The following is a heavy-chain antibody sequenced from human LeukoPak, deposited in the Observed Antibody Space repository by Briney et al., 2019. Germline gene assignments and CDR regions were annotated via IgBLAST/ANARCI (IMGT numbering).Heavy chain of an antibody. CDR3: ARDRGSITLVRGVNHY. J-gene: IGHJ4*02. D-gene: IGHD3-10*01. V-gene: IGHV3-48*04. Sequence: GGSLRLSCEASGFTFSTYSMNWVRQAPGKGLEWVSQISSGSSTTFYADSVKGRFTISRDNTRNSLSLQMNNLRAEDTAVYYCARDRGSITLVRGVNHYWGQGTLVTVSS. CDR2: ISSGSSTT. CDR1: GFTFSTYS.